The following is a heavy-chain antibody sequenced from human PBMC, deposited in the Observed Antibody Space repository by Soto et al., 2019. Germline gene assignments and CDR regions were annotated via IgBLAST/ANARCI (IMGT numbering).Heavy chain of an antibody. CDR1: GFTFSSYG. CDR3: ARDWWPYCGGDCPGWFAP. V-gene: IGHV3-33*01. Sequence: QVQLVESGGGVVQPGRSLRLSCAASGFTFSSYGMHWVRQAPGKGLEWVAVIWYDGSNKYYADSVKGRFTISRDNSKNTLYLQMNSLRAEDTAVYSCARDWWPYCGGDCPGWFAPWAQGTLVPVSS. CDR2: IWYDGSNK. J-gene: IGHJ5*02. D-gene: IGHD2-21*02.